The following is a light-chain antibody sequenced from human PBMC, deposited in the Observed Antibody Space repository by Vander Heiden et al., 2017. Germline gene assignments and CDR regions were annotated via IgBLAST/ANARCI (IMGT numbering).Light chain of an antibody. CDR3: QQYYSTPRG. Sequence: DIVMTQSPDSLAVSLGERATINCKFSQSVLYSSNNKNYLAWYQQKPGQPPKLLIYWASTRESGVPDRFSGSGSGTDFTLTISSLQAEDVAVYYCQQYYSTPRGFGPGTKVDIK. J-gene: IGKJ3*01. CDR1: QSVLYSSNNKNY. V-gene: IGKV4-1*01. CDR2: WAS.